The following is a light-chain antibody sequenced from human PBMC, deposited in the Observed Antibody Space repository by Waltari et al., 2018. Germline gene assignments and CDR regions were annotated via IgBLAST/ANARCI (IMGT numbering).Light chain of an antibody. V-gene: IGKV1-12*01. J-gene: IGKJ5*01. CDR1: QAISDW. CDR2: TTS. CDR3: QQANTVPIT. Sequence: DIQMTQSPSSVSASVRDRVTITSRSSQAISDWLVWYQHKPGNAPRLLIYTTSTLQGGVPSRFSGSRSGTDFTLSISNLQPEDSATYYCQQANTVPITFGQGTRLDVK.